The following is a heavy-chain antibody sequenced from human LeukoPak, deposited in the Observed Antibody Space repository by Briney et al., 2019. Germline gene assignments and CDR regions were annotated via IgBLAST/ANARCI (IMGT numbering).Heavy chain of an antibody. CDR2: IGGSSSAK. CDR1: GFAFSEYP. V-gene: IGHV3-48*04. Sequence: GGSLRLSCAASGFAFSEYPMNWVRQAPGKGLEWVSNIGGSSSAKNYADSVKGRFTISRDNAKNSLYLEMSSLRAEDTAVYYCARDRDWSFDYWGQGTLVTVSS. D-gene: IGHD3-9*01. CDR3: ARDRDWSFDY. J-gene: IGHJ4*02.